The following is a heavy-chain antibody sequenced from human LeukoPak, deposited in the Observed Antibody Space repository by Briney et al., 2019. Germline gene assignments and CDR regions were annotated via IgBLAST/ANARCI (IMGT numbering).Heavy chain of an antibody. CDR1: GGSFSGYY. Sequence: SETLSLTCAVYGGSFSGYYWSWIRQPPGKGLEWIGEINHSGSTNYNPSLKSRVTISVDTSKNQFSLKLSSVTAADTAVYYCARGYWEDYYGSSGYTPLDYWGQGTLVTVSS. CDR2: INHSGST. CDR3: ARGYWEDYYGSSGYTPLDY. D-gene: IGHD3-22*01. V-gene: IGHV4-34*01. J-gene: IGHJ4*02.